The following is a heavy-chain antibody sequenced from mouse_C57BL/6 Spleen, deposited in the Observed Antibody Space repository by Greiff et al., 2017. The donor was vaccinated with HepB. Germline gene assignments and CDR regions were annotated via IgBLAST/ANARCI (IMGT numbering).Heavy chain of an antibody. CDR1: GYTFTSYW. J-gene: IGHJ2*01. CDR2: IDPSDSYT. CDR3: ARPNPYFDD. Sequence: QVQLQQPGAELVRPGTSVKLSCKASGYTFTSYWMHWVKQRPGQGLEWIGVIDPSDSYTNYNQKFKGKATLTVDTSSSTAYMQLSSLTSEDSAVYYCARPNPYFDDWGQGTTLTVSS. V-gene: IGHV1-59*01.